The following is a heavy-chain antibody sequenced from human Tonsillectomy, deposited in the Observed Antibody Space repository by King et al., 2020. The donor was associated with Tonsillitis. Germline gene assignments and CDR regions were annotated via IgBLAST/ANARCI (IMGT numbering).Heavy chain of an antibody. CDR1: GFTFSKAW. CDR3: TTDPLGYCTGGSCSYFDY. J-gene: IGHJ4*02. Sequence: VQLVESGGGLVKPGGSLRLSCAASGFTFSKAWMNWVRQAPGKGVAWVGRIKSKTDGATIHYAGPVKTRFTISRDDSKNTLYLQMNSLKTGDTAVYYCTTDPLGYCTGGSCSYFDYWGQGTLVTVSS. D-gene: IGHD2-15*01. V-gene: IGHV3-15*01. CDR2: IKSKTDGATI.